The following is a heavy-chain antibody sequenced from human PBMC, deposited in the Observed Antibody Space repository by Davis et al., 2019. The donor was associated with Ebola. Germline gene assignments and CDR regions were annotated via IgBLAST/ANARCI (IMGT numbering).Heavy chain of an antibody. Sequence: GGSLRLSCAASGFTFSSYAMSWVRQAPGKGLEWVSAISGSGGSTYYADSVKGRFTISRDNSKNTLYLQMNSLRAEDTAVYYCARDRGCTNGVCYTYYYYYYGMDVWGQGTTVTVSS. CDR3: ARDRGCTNGVCYTYYYYYYGMDV. D-gene: IGHD2-8*01. V-gene: IGHV3-23*01. CDR2: ISGSGGST. CDR1: GFTFSSYA. J-gene: IGHJ6*02.